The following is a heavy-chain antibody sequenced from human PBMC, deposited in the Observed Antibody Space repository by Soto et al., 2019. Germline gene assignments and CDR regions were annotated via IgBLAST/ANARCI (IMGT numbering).Heavy chain of an antibody. J-gene: IGHJ4*02. CDR2: ISGSAEST. CDR1: GFTFGIYA. Sequence: GGSLRFSCAVSGFTFGIYAMSWVRQAPGKGLEWVSSISGSAESTYYADSVKGRFTISRDNSKNMLYLQMNSLRAEDTAVYYCAKQPGRKYTYAHFDYWGQGTLVTVSS. V-gene: IGHV3-23*01. CDR3: AKQPGRKYTYAHFDY. D-gene: IGHD2-2*01.